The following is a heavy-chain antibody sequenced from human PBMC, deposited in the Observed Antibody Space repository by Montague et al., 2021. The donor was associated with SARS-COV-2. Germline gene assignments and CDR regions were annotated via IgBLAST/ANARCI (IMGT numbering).Heavy chain of an antibody. CDR3: ARTTHLYSDESYGHQYFFDD. J-gene: IGHJ4*02. CDR2: NYYTRRT. V-gene: IGHV4-59*01. Sequence: SETLSLTCTVSGGSIETYSWTWIRQPQGKVLEWIGYNYYTRRTTYTPSLSSRVTIQVGTSKNQFSLKLDSVTAADTAVYYCARTTHLYSDESYGHQYFFDDWGRGTLVTVSS. D-gene: IGHD4-17*01. CDR1: GGSIETYS.